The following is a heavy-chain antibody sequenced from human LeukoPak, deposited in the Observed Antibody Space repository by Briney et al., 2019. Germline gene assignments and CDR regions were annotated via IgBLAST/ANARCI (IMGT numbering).Heavy chain of an antibody. CDR2: IWYDGSDK. CDR3: ARDYGSGRDV. V-gene: IGHV3-33*01. CDR1: GMTFSSYG. Sequence: GGSLRLSCAPFGMTFSSYGMHWVRQTPGKGLEWVAIIWYDGSDKYYADSVKGRFTISRDNYKNTLYLQMNSLRGEDTAVYYWARDYGSGRDVWGKGTMVTVSS. D-gene: IGHD3-10*01. J-gene: IGHJ6*04.